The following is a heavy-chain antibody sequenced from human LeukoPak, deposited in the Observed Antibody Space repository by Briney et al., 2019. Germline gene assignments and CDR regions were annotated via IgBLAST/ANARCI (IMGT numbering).Heavy chain of an antibody. CDR3: ARAFSGYSGYDLYYYGMDV. CDR1: GFTFSSYA. J-gene: IGHJ6*02. D-gene: IGHD5-12*01. Sequence: GSLRLSCAASGFTFSSYAMSWVRQAPGKGLEWVSAISIGSRSTYYANSVKGRFTISRDNSKNTLYLQMNSLRAEDTAVYYCARAFSGYSGYDLYYYGMDVWGQGTTVTVSS. V-gene: IGHV3-23*01. CDR2: ISIGSRST.